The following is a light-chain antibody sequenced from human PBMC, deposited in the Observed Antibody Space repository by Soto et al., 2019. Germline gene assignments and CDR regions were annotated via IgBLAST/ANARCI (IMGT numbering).Light chain of an antibody. Sequence: QSALTQPRSVSGSPGQSVTISCTGTSSDVGGYNYVSWCQQHPGKAPKLMIYDVSKRPSGVPDRFSGSKSGNTASLTISGLQAEDEADYYCCSYAGSYTHVFGTGIKVTVL. J-gene: IGLJ1*01. CDR2: DVS. V-gene: IGLV2-11*01. CDR3: CSYAGSYTHV. CDR1: SSDVGGYNY.